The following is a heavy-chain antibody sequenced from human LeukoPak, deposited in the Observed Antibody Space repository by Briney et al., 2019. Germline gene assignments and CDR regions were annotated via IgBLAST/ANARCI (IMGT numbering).Heavy chain of an antibody. Sequence: PGGSLRLSCAVSGFPFSTYWMHWVRQAPGKGLEWVSAISGSGGSTYYADSVKGRFTISRDNSKNTLYLQMNSLRAEDTAVYYCAEPEGGYYDIRPDWGQGTLVTVSS. D-gene: IGHD3-22*01. CDR3: AEPEGGYYDIRPD. CDR1: GFPFSTYW. V-gene: IGHV3-23*01. J-gene: IGHJ4*02. CDR2: ISGSGGST.